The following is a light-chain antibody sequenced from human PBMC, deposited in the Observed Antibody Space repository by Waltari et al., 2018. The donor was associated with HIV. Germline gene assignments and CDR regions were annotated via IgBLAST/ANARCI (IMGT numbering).Light chain of an antibody. CDR2: EVT. V-gene: IGLV2-8*01. J-gene: IGLJ2*01. CDR1: RSDVGGYNY. Sequence: QFALTQPPSASGSPGQSVTISCTGTRSDVGGYNYVSWYQQHPGKAPKLMIYEVTKRPSGVPGRFPGSRSGNTASLTVSGLQAEDEADYFCSSYAGSKNLVVFGGGTKLTVL. CDR3: SSYAGSKNLVV.